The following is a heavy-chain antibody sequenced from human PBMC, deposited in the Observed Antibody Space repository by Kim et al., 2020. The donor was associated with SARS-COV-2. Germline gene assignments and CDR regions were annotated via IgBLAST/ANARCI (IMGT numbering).Heavy chain of an antibody. J-gene: IGHJ5*02. CDR1: GGSISSYY. D-gene: IGHD5-18*01. V-gene: IGHV4-59*01. CDR2: IYYSGST. CDR3: ARYLGYSYGDVVGAHIPHNWFDP. Sequence: SETLSLTCTVSGGSISSYYWSWIRQPPGKGLEWIGYIYYSGSTNYNPSLKSRVTISVDTSKNQFSLKLSSVTAADTAVYYCARYLGYSYGDVVGAHIPHNWFDPWGQGTLVTVSS.